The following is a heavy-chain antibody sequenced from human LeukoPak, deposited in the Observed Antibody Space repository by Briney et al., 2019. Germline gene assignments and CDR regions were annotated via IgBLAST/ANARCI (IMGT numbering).Heavy chain of an antibody. V-gene: IGHV4-34*01. CDR2: INHGGST. CDR1: GGSFSGDF. D-gene: IGHD3-10*01. J-gene: IGHJ6*03. Sequence: PSETLSLTCAVYGGSFSGDFWSWIRQSPGKGLEWIGEINHGGSTTYNPSLQSRVTMSVDTSTNQISLKMSSVTAADTAVYFCARQLYVSGSYYAPMDVWGKGTTVTISS. CDR3: ARQLYVSGSYYAPMDV.